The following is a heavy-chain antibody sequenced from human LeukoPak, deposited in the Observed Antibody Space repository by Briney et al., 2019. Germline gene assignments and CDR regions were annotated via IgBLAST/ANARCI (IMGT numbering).Heavy chain of an antibody. V-gene: IGHV3-48*02. CDR1: GFTFSGFA. CDR2: ISSSSSTI. D-gene: IGHD4-23*01. CDR3: ARDRTVVTPNYFDY. J-gene: IGHJ4*02. Sequence: QTGGSLRLSCAASGFTFSGFAMDWVRQAPGKGLEWVSYISSSSSTIYYADSVKGRFTISRDNAKNSLYLQMNSLRDEDTAVYYCARDRTVVTPNYFDYWGQGTLVTVSS.